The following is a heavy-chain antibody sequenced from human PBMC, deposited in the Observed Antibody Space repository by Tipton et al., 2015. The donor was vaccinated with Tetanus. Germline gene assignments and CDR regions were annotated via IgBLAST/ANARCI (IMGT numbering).Heavy chain of an antibody. CDR1: GGGFSKFA. D-gene: IGHD3-3*01. V-gene: IGHV1-69*05. CDR3: ARESTLGNYQFLDY. Sequence: QSGPEVKKPGSSVKVSCKASGGGFSKFAISWVRQAPGQGLELMGTIIPAFTTVTYEQKFQGRVFMTRDPSAATLYMELSSLRLEDTAMFYCARESTLGNYQFLDYWGQGTLVTVSS. CDR2: IIPAFTTV. J-gene: IGHJ4*02.